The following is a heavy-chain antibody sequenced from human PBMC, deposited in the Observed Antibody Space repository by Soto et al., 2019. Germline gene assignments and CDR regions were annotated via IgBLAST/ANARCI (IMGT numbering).Heavy chain of an antibody. J-gene: IGHJ4*02. Sequence: QVQLQESGPGLVKPSQTLSLTCSVSGDSISSGDNYWSWIRQPPGKGLEWIGYIYYTGGTQYNPSLTSRVSILVDTSNNQFSLELRSVTAADTAVYYCARSISLVRGVLSDWGQGTLVTVSS. D-gene: IGHD3-10*01. CDR1: GDSISSGDNY. V-gene: IGHV4-30-4*01. CDR3: ARSISLVRGVLSD. CDR2: IYYTGGT.